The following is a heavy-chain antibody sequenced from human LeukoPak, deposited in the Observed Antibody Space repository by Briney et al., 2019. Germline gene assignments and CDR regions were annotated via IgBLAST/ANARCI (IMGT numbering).Heavy chain of an antibody. CDR1: AFTFSSYE. J-gene: IGHJ6*04. Sequence: GGSLRLSCAASAFTFSSYEMNWGRQAPGEGREWGSYIISSGSTIYYANSVKGRFTISRDNAKNPLYLQMNGLRAENTAVYYCAELDITMIGGVWGKGTTVTISS. V-gene: IGHV3-48*03. D-gene: IGHD3-10*02. CDR3: AELDITMIGGV. CDR2: IISSGSTI.